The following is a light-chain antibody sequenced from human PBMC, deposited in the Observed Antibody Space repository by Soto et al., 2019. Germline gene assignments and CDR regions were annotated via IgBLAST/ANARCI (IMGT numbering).Light chain of an antibody. CDR1: QSISDT. Sequence: EIVMTQSPATLSVSPGESATLSCRASQSISDTLAWYQQKPGQAPRLLIHGASTRATGFPARFSGSGSGTDFTLTISSLQSEDFAVYYCQQYNNWPWTFGQGTKVDI. CDR2: GAS. J-gene: IGKJ1*01. CDR3: QQYNNWPWT. V-gene: IGKV3-15*01.